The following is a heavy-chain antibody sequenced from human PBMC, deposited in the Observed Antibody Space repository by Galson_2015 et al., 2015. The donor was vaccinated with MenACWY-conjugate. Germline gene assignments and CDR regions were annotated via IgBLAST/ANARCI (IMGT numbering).Heavy chain of an antibody. CDR3: ARGTPPYYGDYQTPFDY. Sequence: QSGAEVKKPGESLTISCKGSGYRFTNYWIGWVRQMPGKGLEWMGVIYPGDSNTIYSPAFQGQVTISADKSISTAYLQWNSLKASDTASYYCARGTPPYYGDYQTPFDYWGRGTLVTVSS. CDR1: GYRFTNYW. CDR2: IYPGDSNT. J-gene: IGHJ4*02. D-gene: IGHD4-17*01. V-gene: IGHV5-51*01.